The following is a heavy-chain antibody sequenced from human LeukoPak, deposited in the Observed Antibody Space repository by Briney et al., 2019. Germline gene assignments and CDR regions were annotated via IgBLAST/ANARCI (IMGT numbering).Heavy chain of an antibody. CDR1: GFTFSRYS. Sequence: GGSLRLSCADSGFTFSRYSMNWARQAPGKGLEWVSYISSNSNTIYYADSVKGRFTTSRDNGKNSLYLQMNSLRAEDTAVYYCARDLQGSYYYGMDVWGQGTTVIVSS. CDR2: ISSNSNTI. CDR3: ARDLQGSYYYGMDV. J-gene: IGHJ6*02. D-gene: IGHD2-15*01. V-gene: IGHV3-48*01.